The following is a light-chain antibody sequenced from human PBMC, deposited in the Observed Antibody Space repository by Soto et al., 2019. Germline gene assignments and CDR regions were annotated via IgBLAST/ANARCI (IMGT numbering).Light chain of an antibody. J-gene: IGKJ4*01. CDR3: QQYGSSLLT. Sequence: EIVLTQSPGTLSLSPGERATLSCRASQSVSSSYLAWYQQKPGQAPRLLIYGASSRATGIPDRFSGSGSGTDFTLTISRLEPEGFAGYYCQQYGSSLLTFGGGTKVEIK. CDR1: QSVSSSY. V-gene: IGKV3-20*01. CDR2: GAS.